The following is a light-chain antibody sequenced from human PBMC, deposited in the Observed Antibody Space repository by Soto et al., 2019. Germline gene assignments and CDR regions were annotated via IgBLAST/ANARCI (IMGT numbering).Light chain of an antibody. V-gene: IGLV1-40*01. CDR1: SSDIGAGYR. J-gene: IGLJ1*01. Sequence: QSVLTQPPSVSGAPGQRVTISCTGSSSDIGAGYRVRWYQQVPGTAPKVLIYGNSNRPSGVPDRFSGSKSGTSASLAITGLQAEDEADYYCQSYDSSLSEVFGTGTKLTVL. CDR2: GNS. CDR3: QSYDSSLSEV.